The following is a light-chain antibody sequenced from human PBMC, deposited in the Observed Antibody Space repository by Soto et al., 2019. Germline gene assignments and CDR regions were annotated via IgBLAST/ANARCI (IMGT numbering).Light chain of an antibody. J-gene: IGKJ2*01. CDR2: AAS. V-gene: IGKV1-39*01. CDR3: QQGYSTPYT. Sequence: DIQMTQSQSSLSASVGDRVTITCRASQSISTYLNWYQQKPGKAPKLLISAASSLQSGVPSRFRGSGSGTDFALTISSLQPEDFATYYCQQGYSTPYTFGQGTKLEIE. CDR1: QSISTY.